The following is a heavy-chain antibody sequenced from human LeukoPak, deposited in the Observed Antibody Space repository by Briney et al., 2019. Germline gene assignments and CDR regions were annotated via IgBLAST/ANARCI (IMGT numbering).Heavy chain of an antibody. J-gene: IGHJ1*01. CDR3: AKPAYCGGDCYSSPFQH. Sequence: GGSLRLSCAASGFTFDDYAMHWVRQAPGKGLEWVSLISGDGGSTYYADSVKGRFTISRDNSKNTLYLQMNSLRAEDTAVYYCAKPAYCGGDCYSSPFQHWGQGTLVTVSS. CDR1: GFTFDDYA. V-gene: IGHV3-43*02. CDR2: ISGDGGST. D-gene: IGHD2-21*02.